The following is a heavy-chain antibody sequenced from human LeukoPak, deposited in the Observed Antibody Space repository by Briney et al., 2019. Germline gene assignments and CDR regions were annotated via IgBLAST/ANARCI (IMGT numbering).Heavy chain of an antibody. J-gene: IGHJ4*02. D-gene: IGHD4-17*01. V-gene: IGHV3-21*01. Sequence: PGGSLRLSCAASGFTFSTYSMNWVRQAPGKGLEWVSSISSSSSYMYYADSVRGRFTISRGNAKNSLYLQMNSLRAEDTAVYYCARDEDGDYTPDYWGQGTLVTVSS. CDR2: ISSSSSYM. CDR1: GFTFSTYS. CDR3: ARDEDGDYTPDY.